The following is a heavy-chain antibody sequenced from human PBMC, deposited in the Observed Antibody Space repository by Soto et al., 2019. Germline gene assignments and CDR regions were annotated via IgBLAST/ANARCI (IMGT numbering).Heavy chain of an antibody. CDR1: GGSISSGDYY. D-gene: IGHD4-17*01. J-gene: IGHJ5*02. CDR2: IYYSGST. Sequence: QVQLQESGPGLVKPSQTLSLTCTVSGGSISSGDYYWSWIRQPPGKGLEWIGYIYYSGSTYYNPSLKSRVTISVDTSKNQFSLKLSSVTAADTAVYYCARAGQHHYGDYEVNWFDPWGQGTLVTVSS. V-gene: IGHV4-30-4*01. CDR3: ARAGQHHYGDYEVNWFDP.